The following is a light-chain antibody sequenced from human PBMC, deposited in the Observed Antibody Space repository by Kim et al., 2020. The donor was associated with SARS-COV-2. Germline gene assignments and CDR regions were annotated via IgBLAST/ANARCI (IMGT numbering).Light chain of an antibody. CDR3: QQYNKWPPWT. CDR2: GAS. J-gene: IGKJ1*01. V-gene: IGKV3-15*01. CDR1: QSVSSD. Sequence: SPGEDATLSCRASQSVSSDLAWYQQKPGQAPRLLIYGASTRATGIPARFSGSGSGTEFTLTISSLQSEDFAVYYCQQYNKWPPWTFGQGTKVDIK.